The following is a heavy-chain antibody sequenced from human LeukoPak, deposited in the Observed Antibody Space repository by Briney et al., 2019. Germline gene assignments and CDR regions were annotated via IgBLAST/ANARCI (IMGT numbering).Heavy chain of an antibody. CDR2: TYYRSKWYN. D-gene: IGHD6-19*01. J-gene: IGHJ4*02. V-gene: IGHV6-1*01. CDR1: GDSVSSNGAA. Sequence: SQTLSLTCAISGDSVSSNGAAWTWIRQSPSRGLEWQGRTYYRSKWYNDYAVSVKSRITINPGTSKNQFSLQLNSVTPEDTAVYYCAREPRRYIAVAGLDYWGQGTLVTVSS. CDR3: AREPRRYIAVAGLDY.